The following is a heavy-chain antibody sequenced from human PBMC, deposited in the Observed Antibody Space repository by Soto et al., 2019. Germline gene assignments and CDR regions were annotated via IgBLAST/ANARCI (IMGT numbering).Heavy chain of an antibody. J-gene: IGHJ6*03. Sequence: PGESLKISCTGSGYSFTSYWIGWVRQMPGKGLEWMGIIYPGDSDTRYSPSFQGQVTISADKSISTAYLQWSSLKASDTAMYYCARRSTIAAAGTYYMDVWGKGTTVTVSS. CDR1: GYSFTSYW. CDR2: IYPGDSDT. D-gene: IGHD6-13*01. CDR3: ARRSTIAAAGTYYMDV. V-gene: IGHV5-51*01.